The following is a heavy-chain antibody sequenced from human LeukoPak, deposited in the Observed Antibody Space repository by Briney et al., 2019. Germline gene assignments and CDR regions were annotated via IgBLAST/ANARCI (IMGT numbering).Heavy chain of an antibody. J-gene: IGHJ4*02. CDR2: INQDGSEK. CDR1: GFTFSTYW. V-gene: IGHV3-7*01. Sequence: GGSLRLSCTAPGFTFSTYWMSWVRQAPGKGLEWVANINQDGSEKYYVDSVKGRFTISRDNAKNSLYLQMNSLRAEDTAVYYCELQWLVRGGGQGTLVTVSS. CDR3: ELQWLVRG. D-gene: IGHD6-19*01.